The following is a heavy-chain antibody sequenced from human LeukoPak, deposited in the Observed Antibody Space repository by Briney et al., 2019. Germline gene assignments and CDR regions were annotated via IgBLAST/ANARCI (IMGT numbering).Heavy chain of an antibody. CDR2: VGPGDSQT. D-gene: IGHD3-10*01. J-gene: IGHJ5*02. Sequence: GEYLKISCQESGYSLTTYWIGWVRQMPGKGLEWMGIVGPGDSQTRYSPSFQGLVTISVDKSIRNVYLQWTSLKASDTAMYYCARLNPDYYDSGRGLNWFDPWGQGTLVTVSS. V-gene: IGHV5-51*01. CDR3: ARLNPDYYDSGRGLNWFDP. CDR1: GYSLTTYW.